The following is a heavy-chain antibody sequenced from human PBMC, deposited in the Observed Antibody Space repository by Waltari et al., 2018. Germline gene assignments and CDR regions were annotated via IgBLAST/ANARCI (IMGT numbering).Heavy chain of an antibody. CDR1: GFTFDDYG. Sequence: EVQLLESGGGVVRPGGSLRLSCAASGFTFDDYGMSWVRQVPGKGLEWVSGINWNGGSTGYADSVKGRFTISRDNATNSLFLQMNSLRAEDTALYLCARAQFGSGTDYFDYWGQGTLVTVSS. D-gene: IGHD3-10*01. J-gene: IGHJ4*02. V-gene: IGHV3-20*01. CDR3: ARAQFGSGTDYFDY. CDR2: INWNGGST.